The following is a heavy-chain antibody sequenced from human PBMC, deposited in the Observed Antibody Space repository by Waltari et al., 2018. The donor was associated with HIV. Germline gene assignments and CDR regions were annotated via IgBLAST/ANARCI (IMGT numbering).Heavy chain of an antibody. D-gene: IGHD6-19*01. Sequence: EVQLVESGGGLVTPGGSLRPACAGSGFTVSNYEMTWVRQAPGKGLEWISYISAGGTKYYADSVKGRFSISRDNAKNSLYLQMNSLRAEDTAVYYCAKAVGDTSGRYWGGDVWGQGTTVTVSS. V-gene: IGHV3-48*03. J-gene: IGHJ6*02. CDR1: GFTVSNYE. CDR2: ISAGGTK. CDR3: AKAVGDTSGRYWGGDV.